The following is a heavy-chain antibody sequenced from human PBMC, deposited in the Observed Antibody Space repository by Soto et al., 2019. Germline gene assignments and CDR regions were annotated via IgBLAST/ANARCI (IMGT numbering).Heavy chain of an antibody. J-gene: IGHJ6*02. CDR1: GFTFSRYW. Sequence: GGSLRLSCAASGFTFSRYWMHWVRQAPGKGLVWVSRISSYGSDTHYAGSAKGRFTISRDNAKNTLYLQMNSLRADDTAVYYCASNYAYAEGYYWYGIDVWGQGTTVTVSS. D-gene: IGHD3-16*01. V-gene: IGHV3-74*01. CDR2: ISSYGSDT. CDR3: ASNYAYAEGYYWYGIDV.